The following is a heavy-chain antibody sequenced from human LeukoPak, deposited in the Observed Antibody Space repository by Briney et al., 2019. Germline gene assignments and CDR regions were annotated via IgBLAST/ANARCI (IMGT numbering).Heavy chain of an antibody. CDR1: GFTFSSYA. CDR2: ISGSGGST. D-gene: IGHD3-10*01. V-gene: IGHV3-23*01. J-gene: IGHJ4*02. Sequence: GGSLRLSCAASGFTFSSYAMSWVRQAPGKGLEWVSAISGSGGSTYYADSVKGRFTISRDNAKNSMSLQVNSLRAEDTAVYYCARGPNEWFGELSVWGLGTLVTVSS. CDR3: ARGPNEWFGELSV.